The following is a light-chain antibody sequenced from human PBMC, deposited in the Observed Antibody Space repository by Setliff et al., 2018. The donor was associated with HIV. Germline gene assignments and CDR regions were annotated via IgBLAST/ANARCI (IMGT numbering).Light chain of an antibody. CDR1: NSNIGSNY. V-gene: IGLV1-47*01. Sequence: QSALTQPPSASGTPGQRVTISCSGGNSNIGSNYVYWYQQLPGTAPKLLIYRNDQRPSGVPDRFSGSKSVTSASLAISGLRSEDEADYYCAAWDDSLSGYVLGTGTKVTV. CDR2: RND. J-gene: IGLJ1*01. CDR3: AAWDDSLSGYV.